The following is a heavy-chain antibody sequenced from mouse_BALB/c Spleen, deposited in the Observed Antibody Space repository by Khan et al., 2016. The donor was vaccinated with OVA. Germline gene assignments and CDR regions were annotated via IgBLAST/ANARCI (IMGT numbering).Heavy chain of an antibody. J-gene: IGHJ4*01. D-gene: IGHD2-10*01. CDR2: IWSDGRT. V-gene: IGHV2-6-1*01. CDR3: ARQPYYHYNIMDY. Sequence: VQLKESGPGLVAPSQSLSITCTISGFSLTNYGVHWVRQPPGKGLEWLVVIWSDGRTTYNSALKSRLTISKDNSESQVFLKMNSLQTDDTAMYFCARQPYYHYNIMDYWGQGTSVTVSS. CDR1: GFSLTNYG.